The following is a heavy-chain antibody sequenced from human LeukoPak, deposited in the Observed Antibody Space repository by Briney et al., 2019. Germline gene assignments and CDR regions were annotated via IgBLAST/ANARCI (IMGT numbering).Heavy chain of an antibody. CDR2: IKQDGNEK. D-gene: IGHD3-3*01. J-gene: IGHJ4*02. Sequence: GGSLRLSCAASGFTSSTYWMNWVRQAPGKGLEWVANIKQDGNEKYYVDSVKGRFTISRDNAKNSLYLQMNSLRAEDTAIYYCARDAFFWAFDYWGQGTLVTVSS. CDR1: GFTSSTYW. V-gene: IGHV3-7*03. CDR3: ARDAFFWAFDY.